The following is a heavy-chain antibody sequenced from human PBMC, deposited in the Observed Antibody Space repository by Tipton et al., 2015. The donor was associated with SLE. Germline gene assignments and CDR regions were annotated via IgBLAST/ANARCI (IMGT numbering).Heavy chain of an antibody. CDR3: ARDRYFDYYYGMDV. CDR2: IYYSGST. Sequence: TLSLTCTVSGGSISSGGYYWSWIRQHPGKGLEWIGYIYYSGSTYYNPSFESRVTISVDTSKNQFSLKLSSVTAADTAVYYCARDRYFDYYYGMDVWGRGTTVTVSS. D-gene: IGHD3-9*01. CDR1: GGSISSGGYY. V-gene: IGHV4-31*03. J-gene: IGHJ6*02.